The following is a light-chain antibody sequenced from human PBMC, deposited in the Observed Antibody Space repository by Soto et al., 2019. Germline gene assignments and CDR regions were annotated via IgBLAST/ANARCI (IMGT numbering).Light chain of an antibody. V-gene: IGLV1-51*01. CDR3: GTWDSSLSAVV. J-gene: IGLJ2*01. CDR2: DNN. CDR1: SSNIGNNY. Sequence: QSVLTQPPSVSAGPGQKVTISCSGSSSNIGNNYVSWYQQLPGTAPKLLIYDNNKRPSGIPDRFSGSKSGTSATLGITGLQTGDEADYYCGTWDSSLSAVVFGGRTKVTVL.